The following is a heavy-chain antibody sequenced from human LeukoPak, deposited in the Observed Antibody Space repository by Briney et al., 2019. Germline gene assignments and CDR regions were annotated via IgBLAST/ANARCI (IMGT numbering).Heavy chain of an antibody. D-gene: IGHD2-2*01. CDR2: INSDGTST. Sequence: GWSLRLSCAASGFTFSSYWMHWVRQVPGKGLVWVSRINSDGTSTSYADSVKGRFTISRDNAKNTLYLQMDSLRAEDTAVYYCARDQRYCSSSSCPWEPFDYWGQGTLVTVSS. J-gene: IGHJ4*02. V-gene: IGHV3-74*01. CDR3: ARDQRYCSSSSCPWEPFDY. CDR1: GFTFSSYW.